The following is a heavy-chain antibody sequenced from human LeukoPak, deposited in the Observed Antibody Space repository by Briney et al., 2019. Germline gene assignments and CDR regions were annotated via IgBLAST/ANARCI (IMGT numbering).Heavy chain of an antibody. CDR3: ARVRCSSNSCFPDY. CDR2: IKQDGSDK. J-gene: IGHJ4*02. Sequence: PGGSLRLSCAASGFTFSTYWMSWVRQAPGKGLEWVANIKQDGSDKYYVDSVKGRFTISRDNAKNSLFLRMNSLRAEDTAVYYCARVRCSSNSCFPDYWGQGTLVTVSS. CDR1: GFTFSTYW. D-gene: IGHD2-2*01. V-gene: IGHV3-7*01.